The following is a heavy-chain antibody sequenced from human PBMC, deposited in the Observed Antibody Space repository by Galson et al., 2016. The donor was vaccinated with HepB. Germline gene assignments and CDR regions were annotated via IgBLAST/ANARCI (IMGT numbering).Heavy chain of an antibody. CDR3: ARAFLPYFDY. CDR1: GGSVRNDSSY. CDR2: IYYSGST. Sequence: SETLSLTCTVSGGSVRNDSSYWSWIRQPPGKGLEWIGCIYYSGSTFYNPPLKSRFTISVDTSKNHFSLKLSSVTASDTSVYYCARAFLPYFDYWGQGTLVTVSS. J-gene: IGHJ4*02. D-gene: IGHD2/OR15-2a*01. V-gene: IGHV4-39*07.